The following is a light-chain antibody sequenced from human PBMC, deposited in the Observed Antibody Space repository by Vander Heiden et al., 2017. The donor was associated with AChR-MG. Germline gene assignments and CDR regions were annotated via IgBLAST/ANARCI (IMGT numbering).Light chain of an antibody. J-gene: IGKJ4*01. CDR1: QSVSSY. Sequence: EIVLTQSPATLSLSPGERATLSCRASQSVSSYLAWYQQKPGQAPRLLIYDASNRATGIPARFSGSGSGTDFTLTISSLDPEDFAVYYCQQRSNWRLTFGGGIKVEIK. CDR2: DAS. CDR3: QQRSNWRLT. V-gene: IGKV3-11*01.